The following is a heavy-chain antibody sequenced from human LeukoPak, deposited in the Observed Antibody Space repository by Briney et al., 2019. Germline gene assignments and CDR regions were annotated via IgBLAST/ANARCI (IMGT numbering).Heavy chain of an antibody. CDR2: IYCSGST. J-gene: IGHJ3*02. CDR3: ASSRTYYYYDSSGYYSPDAFDI. V-gene: IGHV4-59*01. D-gene: IGHD3-22*01. Sequence: AETLSLTCTVSVRSISSYYWSWIRQPPGKGLVWIGYIYCSGSTNYNPSLKSRVTISVDTSKNQFSLKLSSVTAADTAVYCCASSRTYYYYDSSGYYSPDAFDIWGQGTMVTVSS. CDR1: VRSISSYY.